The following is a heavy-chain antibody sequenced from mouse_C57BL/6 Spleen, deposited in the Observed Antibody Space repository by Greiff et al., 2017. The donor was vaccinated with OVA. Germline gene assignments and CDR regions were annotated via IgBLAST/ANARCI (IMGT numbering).Heavy chain of an antibody. CDR2: INPNNGGT. D-gene: IGHD3-3*01. V-gene: IGHV1-22*01. CDR3: ARAGDVRGMRVDY. Sequence: VQLQQSGPELVKPGASVKMSCKASGYTFTDYNMHWVKQSHGKSLEWIGYINPNNGGTSYNQKFKGKATLTVNKSSSTAYMELRSLTSEDSAVYYCARAGDVRGMRVDYWGQGTTLTVSS. CDR1: GYTFTDYN. J-gene: IGHJ2*01.